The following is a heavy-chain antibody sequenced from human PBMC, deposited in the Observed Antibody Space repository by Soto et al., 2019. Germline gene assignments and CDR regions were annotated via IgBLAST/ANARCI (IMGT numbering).Heavy chain of an antibody. CDR1: GFTFSSYA. V-gene: IGHV3-23*01. J-gene: IGHJ4*02. CDR3: AKVSYSSSLPAFDY. D-gene: IGHD6-13*01. Sequence: GGSLRLSCAASGFTFSSYAMSWVRQAPGKGLEWVSAISGSGGSTYYADSVKGRFTISRDNSKNTLYLQMNSQGAEDTAVYYCAKVSYSSSLPAFDYWGQGTLVTVSS. CDR2: ISGSGGST.